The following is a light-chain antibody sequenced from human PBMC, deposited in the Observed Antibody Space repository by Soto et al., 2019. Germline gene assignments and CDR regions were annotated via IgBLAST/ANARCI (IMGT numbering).Light chain of an antibody. J-gene: IGLJ1*01. CDR3: SLYTSENTYV. CDR2: EAR. V-gene: IGLV2-18*01. Sequence: QSALTQPPSASGSPGQSVTISCTGSSSDVGGYNRVSWYQQPPGTAPKLIIYEARNRPSGVPDRFSGSKSGNTASLIISGLQAADEADYYCSLYTSENTYVFGTGTKVTVL. CDR1: SSDVGGYNR.